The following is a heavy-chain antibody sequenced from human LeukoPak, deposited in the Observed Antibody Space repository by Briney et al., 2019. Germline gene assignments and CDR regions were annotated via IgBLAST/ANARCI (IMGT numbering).Heavy chain of an antibody. D-gene: IGHD6-19*01. Sequence: GRSLRLSCAASGFTFSSYGMHWVRQAPGKGLEWVAVIWYDGSNKYYADSVKGRFTISRDNSKNTLYLQMNSLRAEDTAVYYCARDGGGWLYYYYYGMDVWGQGTTVTVSS. CDR1: GFTFSSYG. CDR2: IWYDGSNK. J-gene: IGHJ6*02. CDR3: ARDGGGWLYYYYYGMDV. V-gene: IGHV3-33*08.